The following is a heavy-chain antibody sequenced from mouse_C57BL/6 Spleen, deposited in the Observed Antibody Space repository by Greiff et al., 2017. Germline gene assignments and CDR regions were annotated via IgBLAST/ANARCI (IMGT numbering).Heavy chain of an antibody. CDR2: IHPNSGST. D-gene: IGHD2-10*02. Sequence: VQLQQPGAELVKPGASVKLSCKASGYTFTSYWMHWVKQRPGQGLEWIGMIHPNSGSTNYNEKFKSKATLTVDKSSSTAYMQLSSLTSEDSAVYYSARAYGPKGYWYFDVWGAETTVTVSS. J-gene: IGHJ1*01. CDR1: GYTFTSYW. V-gene: IGHV1-64*01. CDR3: ARAYGPKGYWYFDV.